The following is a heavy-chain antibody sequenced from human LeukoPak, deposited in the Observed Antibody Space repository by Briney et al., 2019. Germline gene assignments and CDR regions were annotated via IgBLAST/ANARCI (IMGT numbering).Heavy chain of an antibody. CDR3: AREDAIFGVVTTYYYGMDV. J-gene: IGHJ6*02. V-gene: IGHV3-30*04. CDR1: RFTFSSYA. D-gene: IGHD3-3*01. Sequence: PGGSLRLSCAASRFTFSSYAMHWVRQAPGKGLEWVAVISYDGSNKYYADSVKGRFTISRDNSKNTLYLQMNSLRAEDTAVYYCAREDAIFGVVTTYYYGMDVWGQGTTVTVSS. CDR2: ISYDGSNK.